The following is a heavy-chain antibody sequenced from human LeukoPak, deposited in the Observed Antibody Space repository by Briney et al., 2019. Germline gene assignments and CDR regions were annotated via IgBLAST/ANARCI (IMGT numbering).Heavy chain of an antibody. J-gene: IGHJ6*02. CDR3: ATGGRIAAAGPPSDYYYYGMDV. Sequence: ASVKVSCKVSGYTLTELSIHWVRQAPGKGREWMGGFDPEDGETIYAQKFQGRVTMTEDTSTDTAYMELSSLRSEDTAVYYCATGGRIAAAGPPSDYYYYGMDVWGQGTTVTVSS. D-gene: IGHD6-13*01. V-gene: IGHV1-24*01. CDR2: FDPEDGET. CDR1: GYTLTELS.